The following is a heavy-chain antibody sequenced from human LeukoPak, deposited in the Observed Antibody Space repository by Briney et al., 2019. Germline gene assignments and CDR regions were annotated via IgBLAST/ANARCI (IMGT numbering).Heavy chain of an antibody. J-gene: IGHJ4*02. D-gene: IGHD2-2*01. CDR2: ISAYNGNT. CDR1: GYTFTSYG. V-gene: IGHV1-18*01. Sequence: GASVTVSFKASGYTFTSYGISWVRQAPGQGLEWMGWISAYNGNTNYAQKLQGRVTMTTDTSTSTAYMELRSLRSDDTAVYYCARRYCSSTSCSLYYFDYWGQGTLVTVSS. CDR3: ARRYCSSTSCSLYYFDY.